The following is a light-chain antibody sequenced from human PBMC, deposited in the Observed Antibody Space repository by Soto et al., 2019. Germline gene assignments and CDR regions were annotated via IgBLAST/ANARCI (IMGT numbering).Light chain of an antibody. CDR1: QSISDT. Sequence: EIVMTQSPATLSVSPGGRATLSCRASQSISDTLAWYQQKPGQAPRLLIYGASTRATGVPARFSGSGSGTDFTLTINSLEPEDFAVYYCQQRSNWPRTFGRGTKVDIK. V-gene: IGKV3-11*01. CDR2: GAS. J-gene: IGKJ1*01. CDR3: QQRSNWPRT.